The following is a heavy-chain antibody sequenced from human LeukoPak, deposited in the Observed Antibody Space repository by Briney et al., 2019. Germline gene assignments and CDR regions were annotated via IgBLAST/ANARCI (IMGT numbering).Heavy chain of an antibody. CDR2: LSGSGITT. CDR3: AKGIYSSGWSYFDY. J-gene: IGHJ4*01. D-gene: IGHD6-19*01. CDR1: GFTFSNYA. V-gene: IGHV3-23*01. Sequence: GGSLRLSCAASGFTFSNYAMSWVRQAPGKGLEWVSTLSGSGITTYYADSVKGRFTISRDNSKNTLYLQMNTLRAEDSALYYCAKGIYSSGWSYFDYWGHGTLVSVSS.